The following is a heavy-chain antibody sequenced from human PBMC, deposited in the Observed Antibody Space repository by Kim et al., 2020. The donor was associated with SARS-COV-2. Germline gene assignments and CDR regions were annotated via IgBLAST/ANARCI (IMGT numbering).Heavy chain of an antibody. CDR2: INHSGST. J-gene: IGHJ6*01. CDR1: GGSFSGYY. V-gene: IGHV4-34*01. D-gene: IGHD6-13*01. CDR3: ARGRHSSSCCYYYGMDV. Sequence: SETLSLTCAVYGGSFSGYYWSWIRQPPGKGLEWIGEINHSGSTNYNPSLKSRVTISVDTSKNQFSLKLSSVTAADTAVYYCARGRHSSSCCYYYGMDVWG.